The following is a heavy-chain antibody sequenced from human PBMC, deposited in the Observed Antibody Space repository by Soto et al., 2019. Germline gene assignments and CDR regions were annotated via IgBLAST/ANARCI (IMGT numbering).Heavy chain of an antibody. CDR1: GGSISSGGYY. V-gene: IGHV4-31*03. J-gene: IGHJ5*02. D-gene: IGHD5-18*01. CDR2: IYYSGST. Sequence: SETLSLTCTVSGGSISSGGYYWSWIRQHPGKGLEWIGYIYYSGSTYYNPSLKSRVTISVDTSKNQFSLKLSSVTAADTAVYYCARAIYTAMVIGDWFDPWGQGTLVTVSS. CDR3: ARAIYTAMVIGDWFDP.